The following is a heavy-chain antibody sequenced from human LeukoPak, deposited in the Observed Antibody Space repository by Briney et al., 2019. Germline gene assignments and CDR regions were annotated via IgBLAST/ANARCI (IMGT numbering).Heavy chain of an antibody. J-gene: IGHJ4*02. Sequence: SETLSLTCAVYGGSFSGYYWSWIRQPPGKGLEWIGEINHSGSTNYNPSLKSRVTISVDTSKNQFSLKLSSVSAADTAVYYRAGLYVDIVATTPEGSTVHWGQGTLVTVSS. CDR3: AGLYVDIVATTPEGSTVH. V-gene: IGHV4-34*01. D-gene: IGHD5-12*01. CDR1: GGSFSGYY. CDR2: INHSGST.